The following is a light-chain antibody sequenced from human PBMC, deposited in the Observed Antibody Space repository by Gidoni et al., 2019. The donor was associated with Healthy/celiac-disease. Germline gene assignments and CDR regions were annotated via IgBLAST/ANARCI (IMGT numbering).Light chain of an antibody. Sequence: IQMTQSPSSLSASVGDRITITCRASQSISSYLNWYQQKPGKAPKLLIYAASSLQSGVPPRFSGSGSGTDFTLTISSLQPEDFATYYCQQSYSTLTFGGGTKVEIK. CDR2: AAS. J-gene: IGKJ4*01. CDR1: QSISSY. V-gene: IGKV1-39*01. CDR3: QQSYSTLT.